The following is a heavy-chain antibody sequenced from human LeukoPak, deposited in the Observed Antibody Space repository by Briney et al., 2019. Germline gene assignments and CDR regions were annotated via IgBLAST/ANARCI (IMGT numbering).Heavy chain of an antibody. CDR2: ISAYNGNT. D-gene: IGHD3-22*01. V-gene: IGHV1-18*01. J-gene: IGHJ4*02. CDR1: GYTFTSYG. Sequence: APVKVSCKASGYTFTSYGISWVRQAPGQGLEWMGWISAYNGNTNYAQKLQGRVTMTTDTSTSTAYMELRSLRSDDTAVYYCARNYYDSSGYTLDYWGQGTLVTVSS. CDR3: ARNYYDSSGYTLDY.